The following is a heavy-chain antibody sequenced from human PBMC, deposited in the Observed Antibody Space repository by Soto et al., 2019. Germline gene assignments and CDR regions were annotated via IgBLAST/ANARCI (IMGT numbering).Heavy chain of an antibody. CDR3: ARHTTMIVPGEY. Sequence: GETLKISCKGSRYSLTSYWIGWVLQMPGKGLEWMGIIYPGDSDTRYSPSFQGQVTISADKSISTAYLQWSSLKASDTAMSYCARHTTMIVPGEYWGQGTLVTVSS. D-gene: IGHD3-22*01. J-gene: IGHJ4*02. CDR2: IYPGDSDT. CDR1: RYSLTSYW. V-gene: IGHV5-51*01.